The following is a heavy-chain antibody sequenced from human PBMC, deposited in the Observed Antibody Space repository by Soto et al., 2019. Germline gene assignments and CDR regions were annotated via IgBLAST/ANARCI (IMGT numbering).Heavy chain of an antibody. CDR2: IIPIFGTA. V-gene: IGHV1-69*01. J-gene: IGHJ4*02. CDR3: AGGIAAAARYYFDY. CDR1: GGTFSSYA. Sequence: QVQLVQSGAEVKKPGSSVKVSCKASGGTFSSYAISWVRQAPGQGLEWMGGIIPIFGTANYAQKLQGRVTITADESTSTAYMELSSLRSEDTAVYYCAGGIAAAARYYFDYWGQGTLVTVSS. D-gene: IGHD6-13*01.